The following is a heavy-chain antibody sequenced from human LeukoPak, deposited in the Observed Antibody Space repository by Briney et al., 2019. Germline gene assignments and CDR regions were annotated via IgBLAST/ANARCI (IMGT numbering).Heavy chain of an antibody. J-gene: IGHJ6*02. CDR1: GGSISSYY. D-gene: IGHD6-19*01. Sequence: SETLSLTCTVSGGSISSYYWSWIRQPAGKGLEWIGRIYTSGSTNYNPSLKSRVTMSVDTSKNQFSLKLSSVTAADTAVYYRARERTEYSSGWSSYYYGMDVWGQGTTVTVSS. CDR2: IYTSGST. V-gene: IGHV4-4*07. CDR3: ARERTEYSSGWSSYYYGMDV.